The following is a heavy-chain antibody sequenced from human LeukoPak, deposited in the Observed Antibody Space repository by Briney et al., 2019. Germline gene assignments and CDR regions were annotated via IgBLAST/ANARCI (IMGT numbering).Heavy chain of an antibody. D-gene: IGHD2-2*01. V-gene: IGHV5-51*01. CDR2: IYPGDSDT. Sequence: GESLKISCQVSGTDFSTYWVAWGRQMPGKGLEWLGVIYPGDSDTRYSPSFEGQVTISVDKSISTAYLQWSSLKATDSAVYYCARPHSTSRYVCDYWGQGTLVTVSS. CDR3: ARPHSTSRYVCDY. CDR1: GTDFSTYW. J-gene: IGHJ4*02.